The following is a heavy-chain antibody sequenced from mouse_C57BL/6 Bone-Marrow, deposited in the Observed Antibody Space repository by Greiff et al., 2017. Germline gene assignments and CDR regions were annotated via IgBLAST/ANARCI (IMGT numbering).Heavy chain of an antibody. V-gene: IGHV1-50*01. J-gene: IGHJ3*01. CDR3: ARSGYGSSYRFAY. D-gene: IGHD1-1*01. CDR2: IDPSDSYT. Sequence: QVQLQQPGAELVKPGASVKLSCKASGYTFTSYWMQWVKQRPGQGLEWIGEIDPSDSYTNYNQKFKGKATLTVDTSSSTAYMQLSSLTSEDSAVYYCARSGYGSSYRFAYWGQGTLVTVSA. CDR1: GYTFTSYW.